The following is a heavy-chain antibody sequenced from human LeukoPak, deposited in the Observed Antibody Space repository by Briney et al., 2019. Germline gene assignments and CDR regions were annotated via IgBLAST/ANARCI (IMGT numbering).Heavy chain of an antibody. CDR1: GGTFSSYA. CDR2: MSPHSGNT. D-gene: IGHD7-27*01. V-gene: IGHV1-8*02. CDR3: VGGAPNWGFDY. J-gene: IGHJ4*02. Sequence: ASVKVSCEASGGTFSSYAISWVRQATGQGLEWVGWMSPHSGNTGYAQNFQGRVTMTRDTSISTAYMELTSLRSEDTAVYYCVGGAPNWGFDYWGQGTLVIVSS.